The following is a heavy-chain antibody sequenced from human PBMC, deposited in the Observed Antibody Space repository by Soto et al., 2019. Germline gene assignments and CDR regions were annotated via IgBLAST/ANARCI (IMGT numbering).Heavy chain of an antibody. CDR3: AKFPFLVWSFDY. V-gene: IGHV3-23*01. J-gene: IGHJ4*02. CDR2: ISGSGGST. Sequence: GWSLRLSCAASGFTFSSYAMSWVRQAPGKGLEWVSAISGSGGSTYYADSVKGRFTISRDNSKNTLYLQMNSLRAEDTAVYYCAKFPFLVWSFDYWGQGTLVTVSS. CDR1: GFTFSSYA. D-gene: IGHD3-3*01.